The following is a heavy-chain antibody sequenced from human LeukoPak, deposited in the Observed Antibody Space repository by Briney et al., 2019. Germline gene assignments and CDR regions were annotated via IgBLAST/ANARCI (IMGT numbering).Heavy chain of an antibody. Sequence: GGSLRLSCAASGFTFSSYAMTWVRQAPGKGLEWVSTISGSGGSTYYADSVKGRFTISRDNSKNTLYLQMNSLRAEDTAVYYCAARSGSFLDWGQGTLVTVSS. D-gene: IGHD3-10*01. CDR3: AARSGSFLD. V-gene: IGHV3-23*01. J-gene: IGHJ4*02. CDR1: GFTFSSYA. CDR2: ISGSGGST.